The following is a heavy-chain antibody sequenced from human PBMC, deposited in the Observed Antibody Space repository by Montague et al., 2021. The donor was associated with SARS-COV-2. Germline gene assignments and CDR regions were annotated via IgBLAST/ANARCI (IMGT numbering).Heavy chain of an antibody. V-gene: IGHV4-59*08. CDR1: GGSINSYY. Sequence: SETLSLTCTVSGGSINSYYWSWIRQPPGKGLEWIGYIYYSGSTNYNPSLKNRVTISVDTSKNQFSLNLTSVTAADTAVYYCARHAVGFFAWLIEGSFDYWGQGTLVTVSS. CDR3: ARHAVGFFAWLIEGSFDY. J-gene: IGHJ4*02. CDR2: IYYSGST. D-gene: IGHD3-9*01.